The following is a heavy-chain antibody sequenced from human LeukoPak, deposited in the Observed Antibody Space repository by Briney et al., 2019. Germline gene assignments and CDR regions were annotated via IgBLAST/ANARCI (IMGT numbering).Heavy chain of an antibody. CDR3: ARETPTGTWEAFDI. CDR2: INPNSGGT. Sequence: ASVKVSCKASGYTFTGYYMHWVRQAPGQGLEWMGWINPNSGGTNYAQKFQGRVTMTRDMSISTAYMELSRLRSDDTAVYYCARETPTGTWEAFDIWGQGTMVTVSS. CDR1: GYTFTGYY. V-gene: IGHV1-2*02. J-gene: IGHJ3*02. D-gene: IGHD1-1*01.